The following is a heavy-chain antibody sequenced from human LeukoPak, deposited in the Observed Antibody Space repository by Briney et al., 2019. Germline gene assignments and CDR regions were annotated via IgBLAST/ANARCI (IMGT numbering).Heavy chain of an antibody. D-gene: IGHD5-12*01. Sequence: TSETLSLTCAVYGGSFSGYYWSWIRQPPGKGLEWIGEINHSGSTNYNPSLKSRVTISVDTSKNQVSLKLSSVTAAGTAVYYCARGQSNVPFDKWLRHRSAGLYGMDVWGQGTTVTVSS. CDR3: ARGQSNVPFDKWLRHRSAGLYGMDV. CDR1: GGSFSGYY. V-gene: IGHV4-34*01. CDR2: INHSGST. J-gene: IGHJ6*02.